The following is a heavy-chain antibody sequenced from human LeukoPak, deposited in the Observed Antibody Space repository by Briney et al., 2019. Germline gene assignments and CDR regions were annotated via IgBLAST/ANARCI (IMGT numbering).Heavy chain of an antibody. J-gene: IGHJ4*02. V-gene: IGHV3-30*04. CDR3: ARDGLEAAGMGY. Sequence: PGGSLRLSCAASGFTFSSYAMHWVRQAPGKGLEWVAVISYDGSNKYYADSVKGRFTISRDNSKNTLYLQMNSLRAEDTAVYYCARDGLEAAGMGYWGQGTLVTVSS. CDR1: GFTFSSYA. CDR2: ISYDGSNK. D-gene: IGHD6-13*01.